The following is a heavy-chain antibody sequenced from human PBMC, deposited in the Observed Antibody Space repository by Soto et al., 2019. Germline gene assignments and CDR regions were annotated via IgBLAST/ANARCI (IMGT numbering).Heavy chain of an antibody. CDR1: GFTFSTYA. CDR3: AKTVVFDP. V-gene: IGHV3-23*01. CDR2: ISGDGRST. J-gene: IGHJ5*02. Sequence: GGSLRLSCAASGFTFSTYAMSWVRQAPGKAPEWVSSISGDGRSTYYADSVKGRFTISRDNSRSTLSLQMNSLRAEDSAVYYCAKTVVFDPWGQGPLVTVPQ. D-gene: IGHD3-16*01.